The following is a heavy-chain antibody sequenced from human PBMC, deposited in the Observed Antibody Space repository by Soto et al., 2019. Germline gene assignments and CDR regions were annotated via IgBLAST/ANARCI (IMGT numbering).Heavy chain of an antibody. V-gene: IGHV4-39*01. D-gene: IGHD3-9*01. CDR3: ARLEGLATISYYFDF. CDR2: VYYRGNA. Sequence: PSETLSLTCSVSDDSINSDKYYWGWIRQPPGKGLEWIGSVYYRGNAYYNPSLQTRVTISLDKSKSQFSLNLNSVTAADSAVYFCARLEGLATISYYFDFWGPGALVTVSS. CDR1: DDSINSDKYY. J-gene: IGHJ4*02.